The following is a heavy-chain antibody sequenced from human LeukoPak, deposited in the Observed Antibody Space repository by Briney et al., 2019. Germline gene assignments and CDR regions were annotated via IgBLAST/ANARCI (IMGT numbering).Heavy chain of an antibody. CDR3: ARDSSGWYPPDDY. J-gene: IGHJ4*02. V-gene: IGHV3-21*01. CDR2: ISSSSSYI. CDR1: GFTFNNYG. D-gene: IGHD6-19*01. Sequence: GGSLRLSCAASGFTFNNYGFNWVRQAPGKGLEWVSSISSSSSYIYYADSVKGRFTISRDNAKNSLYLQMNSLRAEDTAVYYCARDSSGWYPPDDYWGQGTLVTVSS.